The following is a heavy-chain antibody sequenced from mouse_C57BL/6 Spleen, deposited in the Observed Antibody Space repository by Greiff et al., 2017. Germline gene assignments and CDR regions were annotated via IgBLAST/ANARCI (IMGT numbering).Heavy chain of an antibody. CDR3: ARGHDGYYFDY. Sequence: VKLMESGPGLVQPSQSLSITCTVSGFSLTSYGVHWVRQSPGKGLEWLGVIWSGGSTDYNAAFISRLSISKDNSKSQVFFKMNSLQADDTAIYYCARGHDGYYFDYWGQGTTLTVSS. V-gene: IGHV2-2*01. CDR1: GFSLTSYG. CDR2: IWSGGST. J-gene: IGHJ2*01. D-gene: IGHD2-3*01.